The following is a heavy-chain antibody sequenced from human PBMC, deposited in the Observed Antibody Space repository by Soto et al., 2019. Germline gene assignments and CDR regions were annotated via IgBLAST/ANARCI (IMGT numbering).Heavy chain of an antibody. CDR3: ARDPGGRFDS. D-gene: IGHD1-26*01. CDR2: IYYSGST. J-gene: IGHJ4*02. V-gene: IGHV4-59*01. CDR1: GGSMSNYY. Sequence: QVHLQESGPGLVKPSETLSLTCTVSGGSMSNYYWSWIRQPPGGGLEWIGYIYYSGSTNYNPALKSRLTISVGTSRKEFSLRLTSVTAVDSAVYYCARDPGGRFDSWGQGTLVTVSS.